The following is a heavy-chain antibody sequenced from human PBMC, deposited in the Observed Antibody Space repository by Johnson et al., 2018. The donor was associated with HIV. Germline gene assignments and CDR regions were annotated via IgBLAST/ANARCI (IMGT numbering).Heavy chain of an antibody. J-gene: IGHJ3*02. CDR1: GFIVGTKY. Sequence: QVQLVECGGGLVQSGGSLRLACVASGFIVGTKYMSWVRQAPGQGLEGVAFIRYVGNNKYYADSVTGRFTISRDNAKNSLYLQMNSLRAEDTALYYCARDRLREGYAFDICGQGTMVTVSS. CDR2: IRYVGNNK. V-gene: IGHV3-30*02. CDR3: ARDRLREGYAFDI. D-gene: IGHD1-26*01.